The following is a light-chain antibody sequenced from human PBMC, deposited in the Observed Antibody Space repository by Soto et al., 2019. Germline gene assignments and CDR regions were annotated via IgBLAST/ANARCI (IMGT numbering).Light chain of an antibody. CDR2: DVS. CDR3: SSYTNSGTYV. V-gene: IGLV2-14*03. Sequence: QRARTSPVSGSRVPRRASTISCNGSSSDVGGYNYVSWYRHLPGKAPELMIFDVSNRPSGLSDRFSGSKSGNTASLTISGLQADDEADYYCSSYTNSGTYVFGTGTKVTV. J-gene: IGLJ1*01. CDR1: SSDVGGYNY.